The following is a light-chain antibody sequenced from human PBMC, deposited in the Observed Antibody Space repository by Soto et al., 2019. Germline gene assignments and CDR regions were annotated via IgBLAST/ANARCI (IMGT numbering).Light chain of an antibody. J-gene: IGKJ5*01. CDR3: QQYNNWPS. Sequence: EIVMPQSPATLSVSPGERASLSCTATQGVSSNSAWHQQTPGQAPSLLIYGASTTATGIPASFSGSGSGTEFTLTISSLQSEYSAVYYCQQYNNWPSFGQGTRLEIK. V-gene: IGKV3-15*01. CDR2: GAS. CDR1: QGVSSN.